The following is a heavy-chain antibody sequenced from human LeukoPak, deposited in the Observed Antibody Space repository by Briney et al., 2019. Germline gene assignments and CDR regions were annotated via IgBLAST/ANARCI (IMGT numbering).Heavy chain of an antibody. CDR2: IYYSGST. CDR1: GGSISSHNYY. J-gene: IGHJ6*03. Sequence: SETLSLTCIVSGGSISSHNYYWGWIRQPPGKGLEWIGTIYYSGSTNYNPSPKSRVTISVDTSKNQFSLKLSSVSAADTAVYYCARDVSIAVNYYYHHYMDVWGKGTTVTVSS. V-gene: IGHV4-39*07. CDR3: ARDVSIAVNYYYHHYMDV. D-gene: IGHD6-19*01.